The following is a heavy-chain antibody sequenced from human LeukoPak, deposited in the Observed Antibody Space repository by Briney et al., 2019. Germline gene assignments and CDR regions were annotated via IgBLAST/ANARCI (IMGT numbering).Heavy chain of an antibody. J-gene: IGHJ4*02. CDR3: ARGRVVRGPIDY. CDR2: MNPNSGNT. V-gene: IGHV1-8*01. CDR1: GYTFTSYD. Sequence: ASVKVSCKASGYTFTSYDINWVRQATGQGLEWMGWMNPNSGNTGYAQKFQGRVPMTRNTSISTAYMELSSLRSEDTAVYYCARGRVVRGPIDYWGQGTLVTVSS. D-gene: IGHD3-10*01.